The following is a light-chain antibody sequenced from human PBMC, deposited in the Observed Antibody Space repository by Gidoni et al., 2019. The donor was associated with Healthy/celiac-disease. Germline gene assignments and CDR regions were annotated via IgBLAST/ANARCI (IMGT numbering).Light chain of an antibody. CDR1: QIVSSSY. V-gene: IGKV3-20*01. Sequence: EILLTQSPGTLSLSPWERAALSCRASQIVSSSYLAWYQQKPGQAPRLLIYGASSRATGIQDRFSGSGSGTDFTLTISRLEPEDFAVYYCQQYGSSSMCSFGQGTKLEIK. CDR2: GAS. CDR3: QQYGSSSMCS. J-gene: IGKJ2*04.